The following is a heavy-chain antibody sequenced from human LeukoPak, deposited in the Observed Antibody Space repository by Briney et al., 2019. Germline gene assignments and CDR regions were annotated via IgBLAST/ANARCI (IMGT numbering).Heavy chain of an antibody. J-gene: IGHJ4*02. D-gene: IGHD3-10*01. V-gene: IGHV3-30*04. CDR2: ISYDGSNK. CDR1: GFTFSSYA. Sequence: PGGSLRLPCAASGFTFSSYAMHWVRQAPGKGPEWVAVISYDGSNKYYADSVKGRFTISRDNSKNTLYLQMNSLRAEDTAVYYCARDSRAAGLAFDYWGQGTLVTVSS. CDR3: ARDSRAAGLAFDY.